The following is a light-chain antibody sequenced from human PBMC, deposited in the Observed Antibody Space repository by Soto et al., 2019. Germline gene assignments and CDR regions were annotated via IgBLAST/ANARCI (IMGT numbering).Light chain of an antibody. V-gene: IGKV3-15*01. Sequence: EIVKTPSPATLSVSPGERATLSCPASQNVPSNSASYQQKPGQATRLLMYGAPTRVTGIPATFSGTRSGTEFTLTISSLQYEDFAIYYCQQYNNWPPTFGHGTNVE. CDR1: QNVPSN. CDR2: GAP. CDR3: QQYNNWPPT. J-gene: IGKJ1*01.